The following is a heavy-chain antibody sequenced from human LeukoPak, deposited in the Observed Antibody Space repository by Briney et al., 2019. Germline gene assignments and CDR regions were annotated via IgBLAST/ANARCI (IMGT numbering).Heavy chain of an antibody. CDR1: GFTFSSYE. D-gene: IGHD4-17*01. J-gene: IGHJ4*02. CDR3: ARGAPTVTPTPFDY. CDR2: ISSSGSTI. Sequence: RGSLRLSCAASGFTFSSYEMNWVRQAPGKGLEWVGYISSSGSTIFYADSVKGRFTISRDNAKISLYLQMNSLRAEDTAVYYCARGAPTVTPTPFDYWGQGTLVTVSS. V-gene: IGHV3-48*03.